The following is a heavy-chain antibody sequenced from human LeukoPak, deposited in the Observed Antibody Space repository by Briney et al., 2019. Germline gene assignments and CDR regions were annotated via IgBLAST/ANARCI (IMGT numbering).Heavy chain of an antibody. CDR2: IYYSGST. CDR1: GGSISSYY. D-gene: IGHD3-3*01. CDR3: ARGRFLDAFDI. Sequence: PSETLSLTCTVSGGSISSYYWSWIRHPPGKGMEWIGYIYYSGSTKYKPSLKSRVTISVDTSKNQFSLNLSSVTAADTAVYYCARGRFLDAFDIWGQGTMVTVSS. V-gene: IGHV4-59*01. J-gene: IGHJ3*02.